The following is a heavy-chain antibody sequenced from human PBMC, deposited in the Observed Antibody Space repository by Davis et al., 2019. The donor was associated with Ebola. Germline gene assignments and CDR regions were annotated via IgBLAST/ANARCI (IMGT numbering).Heavy chain of an antibody. J-gene: IGHJ4*02. Sequence: ASVKVSCKASGYTFTGYYMHWVRQAPGQGLEWMGWINPNSGGTNYAQKFQGWVAMTRDTSISTAYMELSRLRSDDTAVYYCARGGYCSGGSCYYFDYWGQGTLVTVSS. CDR2: INPNSGGT. D-gene: IGHD2-15*01. CDR3: ARGGYCSGGSCYYFDY. V-gene: IGHV1-2*04. CDR1: GYTFTGYY.